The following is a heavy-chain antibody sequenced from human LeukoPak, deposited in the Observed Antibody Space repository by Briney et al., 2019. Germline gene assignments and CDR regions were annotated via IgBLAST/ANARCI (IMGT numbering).Heavy chain of an antibody. CDR1: GYTFTSYG. Sequence: ASAKVSCKASGYTFTSYGVSWLRQAPGQGLEGMGWISAYNGNTNYAQKLQGRVTMTTDTSTSTAYMELRSLRSDDTAVYYCARDADIVVVPAASFDYWGQGTLVTVSS. D-gene: IGHD2-2*01. CDR2: ISAYNGNT. V-gene: IGHV1-18*01. CDR3: ARDADIVVVPAASFDY. J-gene: IGHJ4*02.